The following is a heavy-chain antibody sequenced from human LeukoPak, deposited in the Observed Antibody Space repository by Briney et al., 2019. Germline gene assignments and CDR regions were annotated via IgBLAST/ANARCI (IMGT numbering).Heavy chain of an antibody. V-gene: IGHV3-74*01. D-gene: IGHD2-15*01. J-gene: IGHJ3*02. CDR1: GFTFSSYW. Sequence: GGSLRLSCAASGFTFSSYWIHWVRQAPGKGLVWVSRINSDGSSTRYADSVKGRFTISRDNAKNTLYLQMNSLRAEDTALYYCVNLTPNDAYDIWGQGTMVTVSS. CDR2: INSDGSST. CDR3: VNLTPNDAYDI.